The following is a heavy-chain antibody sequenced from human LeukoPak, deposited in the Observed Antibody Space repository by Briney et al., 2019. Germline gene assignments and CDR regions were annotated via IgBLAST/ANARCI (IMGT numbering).Heavy chain of an antibody. V-gene: IGHV3-43*02. CDR3: AKDSSASYYRN. J-gene: IGHJ4*03. D-gene: IGHD3-10*01. CDR2: ISGDGGST. CDR1: GFSFDDYG. Sequence: WGSLTLSCAASGFSFDDYGMHWVRQAPGKGLEWVSLISGDGGSTYYADSVKGRFTISRDNSKNSLYLQMNSLRTEDTALYYCAKDSSASYYRNWGPGTLCTVSS.